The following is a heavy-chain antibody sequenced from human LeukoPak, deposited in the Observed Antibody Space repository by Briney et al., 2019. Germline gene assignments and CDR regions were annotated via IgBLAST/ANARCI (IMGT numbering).Heavy chain of an antibody. CDR1: GFTFDDYT. CDR3: AKDGDSSGFDY. D-gene: IGHD6-25*01. J-gene: IGHJ4*02. CDR2: ISWDGGST. Sequence: GGSLRLSCAASGFTFDDYTMHWVRQAPGKGLEWVSLISWDGGSTYYADSVKGRFTIPRDNSKNSLYLQMNSLRTEDTALYYCAKDGDSSGFDYWGQGTLVTVSS. V-gene: IGHV3-43*01.